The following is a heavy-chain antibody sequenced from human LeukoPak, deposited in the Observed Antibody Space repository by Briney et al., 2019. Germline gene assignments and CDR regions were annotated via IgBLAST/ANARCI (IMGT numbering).Heavy chain of an antibody. D-gene: IGHD3-9*01. CDR3: ARHVLRYFDWAAEYFQH. Sequence: SETLSLTCAVYGGSFSGYYWGWIRQPPGKGLEWIGSIYYSGSTYYNPSLKSRVTISVDTSKNQFSLKLSSVTAADTAVYYCARHVLRYFDWAAEYFQHWGQGTLVTVSS. V-gene: IGHV4-39*01. CDR2: IYYSGST. J-gene: IGHJ1*01. CDR1: GGSFSGYY.